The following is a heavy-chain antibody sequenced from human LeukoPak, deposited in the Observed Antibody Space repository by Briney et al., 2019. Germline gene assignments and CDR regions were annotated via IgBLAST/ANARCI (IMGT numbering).Heavy chain of an antibody. V-gene: IGHV3-48*03. D-gene: IGHD4-17*01. J-gene: IGHJ4*02. CDR1: GFTFSSYE. Sequence: GGSLRLSCAAFGFTFSSYEMNWVRQAPGKGLEWVSYISSSGSTIYYADSVKGRFTISRDNAKNSLYLQMNSLRAEDTAVYYCARDNGDYSFDYWGQGTLVTVSS. CDR3: ARDNGDYSFDY. CDR2: ISSSGSTI.